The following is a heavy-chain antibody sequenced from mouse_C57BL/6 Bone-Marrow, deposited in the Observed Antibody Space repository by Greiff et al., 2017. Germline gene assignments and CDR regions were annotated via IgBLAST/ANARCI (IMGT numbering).Heavy chain of an antibody. J-gene: IGHJ2*01. Sequence: EVMLVESGGGLVQPGGSLSLSCAASGFTFTDYYMSWVRQPPGKALEWLGFIRNKANGYTTEYSASVKGRFTISRDNSQSILYLQMNALRAEDSATYYGARWELTLDYWGQGTTLTVSS. CDR1: GFTFTDYY. V-gene: IGHV7-3*01. CDR3: ARWELTLDY. CDR2: IRNKANGYTT. D-gene: IGHD4-1*01.